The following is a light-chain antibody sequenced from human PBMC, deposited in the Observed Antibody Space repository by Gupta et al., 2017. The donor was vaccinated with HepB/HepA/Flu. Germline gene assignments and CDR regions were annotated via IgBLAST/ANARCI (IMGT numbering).Light chain of an antibody. V-gene: IGLV2-14*01. Sequence: QSALAQPASVSGSPGQPITISCTGTNSDYVSWYQQYPGKAPKLLLYNVFDRPSGVSHRFSGSKSGNTASLTISGLQAEDEANYYCSSYTFTSTLVVFGGGTHLTVL. CDR2: NVF. CDR3: SSYTFTSTLVV. CDR1: NSDY. J-gene: IGLJ2*01.